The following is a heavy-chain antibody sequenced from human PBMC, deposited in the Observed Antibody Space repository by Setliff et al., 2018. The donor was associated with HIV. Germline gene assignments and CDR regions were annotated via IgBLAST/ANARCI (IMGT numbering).Heavy chain of an antibody. CDR1: GSSISSGSYY. V-gene: IGHV4-61*02. D-gene: IGHD4-17*01. J-gene: IGHJ4*02. CDR3: ARETTTVSDFDY. CDR2: IYTSGST. Sequence: PSETLSLTCTVSGSSISSGSYYWSWIRQPAGKGLEWIGRIYTSGSTNYNPSLKSRVTISVDTSKNQFSLKLSSVTAADTAVYYCARETTTVSDFDYWGQGTLVTVSS.